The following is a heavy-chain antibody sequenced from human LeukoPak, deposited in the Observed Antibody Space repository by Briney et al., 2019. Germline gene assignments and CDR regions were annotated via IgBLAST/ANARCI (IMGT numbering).Heavy chain of an antibody. CDR2: INHSGST. V-gene: IGHV4-34*01. Sequence: MSSETLSLTCAVYGGSFSGYYWSWIRQPPGKGLEWIGEINHSGSTNYNPFLKSRVTISVDTSKNQFSLKLSSVTAADTAVYYCARVAQLWLLDYYYGMDVWGQGTTVTVSS. D-gene: IGHD5-18*01. CDR3: ARVAQLWLLDYYYGMDV. CDR1: GGSFSGYY. J-gene: IGHJ6*02.